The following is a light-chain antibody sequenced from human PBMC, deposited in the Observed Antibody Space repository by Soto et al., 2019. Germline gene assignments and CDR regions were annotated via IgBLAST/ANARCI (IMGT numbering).Light chain of an antibody. V-gene: IGKV3-15*01. J-gene: IGKJ4*01. CDR3: QQYNHWPRRLC. Sequence: EGVRLQHLPTLSVSSGEIASLSCMAIQIICTLLAGYQQTPCLAPRLLIHGATTRATGIPARFSGSGSGTEFTLTIASLQSEDFAFYFCQQYNHWPRRLCFCGGTKVDIK. CDR2: GAT. CDR1: QIICTL.